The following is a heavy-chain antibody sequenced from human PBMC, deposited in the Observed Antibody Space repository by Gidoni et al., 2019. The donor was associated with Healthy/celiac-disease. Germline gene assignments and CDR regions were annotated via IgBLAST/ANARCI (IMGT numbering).Heavy chain of an antibody. CDR2: ISSSSSYI. J-gene: IGHJ3*02. CDR3: ASVEPRYYYDSSGIRDAFDI. CDR1: GFTFSSYS. D-gene: IGHD3-22*01. Sequence: EVQLVESGGGLVKPGGSLRLSCAASGFTFSSYSMHWVRQAPGKGLEWVSSISSSSSYIYYADSVKGRFTISRDNAKNSLYLQMNSLRAEDTAVYYCASVEPRYYYDSSGIRDAFDIWGQGTMVTVSS. V-gene: IGHV3-21*01.